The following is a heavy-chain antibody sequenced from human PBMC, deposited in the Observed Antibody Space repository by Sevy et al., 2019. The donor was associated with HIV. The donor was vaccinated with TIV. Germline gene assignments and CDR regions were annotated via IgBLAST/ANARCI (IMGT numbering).Heavy chain of an antibody. CDR1: GYTFTGYY. V-gene: IGHV1-2*02. CDR3: ARGYGSGTPTGYYYYGMDV. CDR2: INPNSGGT. D-gene: IGHD3-10*01. J-gene: IGHJ6*02. Sequence: ASVKVSCKASGYTFTGYYMHWVRQAPGQGLEWMGWINPNSGGTNYAQKFQGRVTMTRDTSISTAYMELSRLRSDDTAVYYCARGYGSGTPTGYYYYGMDVWGQGTTVTVPS.